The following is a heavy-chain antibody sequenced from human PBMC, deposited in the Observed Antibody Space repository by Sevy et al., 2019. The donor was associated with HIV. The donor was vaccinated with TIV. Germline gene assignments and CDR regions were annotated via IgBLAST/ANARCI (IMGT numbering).Heavy chain of an antibody. CDR3: AGGRFDSSGSFDAFDI. Sequence: GGSLRLSCKPSGFTVVSYAMNWVRQAPGKGLEWVSTIYGSGSTTYHADSLRGQFSISRDDSKNTLYLQMNSLKTEDTAVYYCAGGRFDSSGSFDAFDIWGQGTMVTVSS. CDR1: GFTVVSYA. CDR2: IYGSGSTT. D-gene: IGHD3-22*01. V-gene: IGHV3-23*01. J-gene: IGHJ3*02.